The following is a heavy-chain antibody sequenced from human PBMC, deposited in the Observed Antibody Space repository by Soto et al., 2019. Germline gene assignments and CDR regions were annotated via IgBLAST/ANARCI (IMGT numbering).Heavy chain of an antibody. V-gene: IGHV4-39*01. Sequence: PSETLSLTCTVSGVSISSSSYYWGWIRQPPGKGLEWIGSIYYSGSTYYNPPLKSRVTISVDTSKNQFSLKLSSVTAADTAVYYCARQGWDAFDIWGQGTMVTVSS. CDR3: ARQGWDAFDI. CDR1: GVSISSSSYY. J-gene: IGHJ3*02. CDR2: IYYSGST. D-gene: IGHD2-15*01.